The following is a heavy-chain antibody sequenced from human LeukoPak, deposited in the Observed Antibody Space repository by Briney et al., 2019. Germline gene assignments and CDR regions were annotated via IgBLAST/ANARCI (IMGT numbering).Heavy chain of an antibody. V-gene: IGHV1-8*01. J-gene: IGHJ5*02. Sequence: GASVKVSCKASGYTFTSYDINWVRQATGQGLEWMGWMDPNSGNTGYAQKFQGRVTMTRNTSISTAYMELSSLRSEDTAVYYCARGRGARGWFDPWGQGTLVTVSS. CDR2: MDPNSGNT. CDR1: GYTFTSYD. CDR3: ARGRGARGWFDP.